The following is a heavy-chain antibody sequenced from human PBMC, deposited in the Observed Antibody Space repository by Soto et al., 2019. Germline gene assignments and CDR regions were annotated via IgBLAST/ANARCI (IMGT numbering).Heavy chain of an antibody. D-gene: IGHD5-12*01. CDR1: GYTFTIYG. V-gene: IGHV1-18*01. CDR2: ISPDNGNT. Sequence: QVQLVQSGGEVKKPGASVKVSCKASGYTFTIYGINWVRQAPGQGLEWMGWISPDNGNTNYAQKLQGRVTMTTDTTTSTAYMGLRSLRSDVTAVSYCARALGYSGYAGMDVWGQGTTVTVSS. J-gene: IGHJ6*02. CDR3: ARALGYSGYAGMDV.